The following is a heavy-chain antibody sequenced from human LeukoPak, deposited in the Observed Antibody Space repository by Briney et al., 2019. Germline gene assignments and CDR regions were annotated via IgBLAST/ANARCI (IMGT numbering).Heavy chain of an antibody. V-gene: IGHV3-30-3*01. D-gene: IGHD6-13*01. J-gene: IGHJ4*02. CDR3: AKDQMIAAAGDY. CDR2: ISYDGSNK. Sequence: GGSLRLSCAASGFTFSSYAMHWVRQAPGKGLEWVAVISYDGSNKYYADSVKGRFTISRDNSKNTLYLQMNSLRAEDTAVYYCAKDQMIAAAGDYWGQGTLVTVSS. CDR1: GFTFSSYA.